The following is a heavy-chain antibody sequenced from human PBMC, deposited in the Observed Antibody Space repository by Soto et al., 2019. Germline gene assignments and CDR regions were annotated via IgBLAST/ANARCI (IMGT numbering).Heavy chain of an antibody. CDR1: SGYISSGGYY. J-gene: IGHJ4*03. CDR3: ARLSSSSFDY. V-gene: IGHV4-31*03. Sequence: QVQLQESCPGLVKPSQTLSLTSTVSSGYISSGGYYWSWIRQHPGKGLEWSGYIYYSGSTYYTRSLKSRVTITVDTSKNQFSLKLSSVTAADTAVYYCARLSSSSFDYWGQGTLVTVSS. CDR2: IYYSGST. D-gene: IGHD6-13*01.